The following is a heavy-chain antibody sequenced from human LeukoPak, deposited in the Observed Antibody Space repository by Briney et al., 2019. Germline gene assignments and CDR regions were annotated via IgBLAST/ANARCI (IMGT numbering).Heavy chain of an antibody. CDR1: GYSTSSGYY. D-gene: IGHD6-13*01. J-gene: IGHJ4*02. V-gene: IGHV4-38-2*02. CDR2: IYHSGST. Sequence: PSETLSLTCTVSGYSTSSGYYWGWIRQPPGKGLEWIGSIYHSGSTYYNPSLKSRVTISVDTSKNQFSLKLSSVTAADTAVYYCASSSSRPSTYYFDYWGQGTLVTVSS. CDR3: ASSSSRPSTYYFDY.